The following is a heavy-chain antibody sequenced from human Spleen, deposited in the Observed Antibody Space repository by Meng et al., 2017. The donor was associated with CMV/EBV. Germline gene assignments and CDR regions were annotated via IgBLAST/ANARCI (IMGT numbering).Heavy chain of an antibody. Sequence: ASVKVSCKTSGSAFHNYAISWVRQAPGQGLEWMGGFDPEDGETIYAQKFQGRVTMAEDTSTDTAYMELSSLRSEDTAVYYCATKANYYGSGSYHFDYWGQGTLVTVSS. V-gene: IGHV1-24*01. D-gene: IGHD3-10*01. CDR2: FDPEDGET. CDR1: GSAFHNYA. CDR3: ATKANYYGSGSYHFDY. J-gene: IGHJ4*02.